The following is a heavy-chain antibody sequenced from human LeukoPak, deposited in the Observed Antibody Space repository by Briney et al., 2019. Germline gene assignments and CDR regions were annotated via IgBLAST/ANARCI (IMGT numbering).Heavy chain of an antibody. CDR1: GGSISSSNW. CDR2: IYYSGST. CDR3: ARGLSKSDY. J-gene: IGHJ4*02. Sequence: NPSETLPLTCAVSGGSISSSNWWSWVRQPPGKGLEWIGSIYYSGSTYYNPSLKSRVTISVDTSKNQFSLKLSSVTAADTAVYYCARGLSKSDYWGQGTLVTVSS. V-gene: IGHV4-39*01. D-gene: IGHD3-16*02.